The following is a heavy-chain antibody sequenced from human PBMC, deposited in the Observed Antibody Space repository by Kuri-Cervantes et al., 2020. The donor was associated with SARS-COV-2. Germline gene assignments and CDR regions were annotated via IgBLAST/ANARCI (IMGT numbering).Heavy chain of an antibody. CDR1: GFTFSSYD. CDR3: ARGEQLVGTATPYYYYGMDV. CDR2: IGTAGDT. Sequence: GESLKISCAASGFTFSSYDMHWVRQATGKGLEWVSAIGTAGDTYYPGSVKGRFTISRENAKNSLYLQMNSLRAEDTAVCYCARGEQLVGTATPYYYYGMDVWGQGTTVTVSS. D-gene: IGHD6-6*01. J-gene: IGHJ6*02. V-gene: IGHV3-13*04.